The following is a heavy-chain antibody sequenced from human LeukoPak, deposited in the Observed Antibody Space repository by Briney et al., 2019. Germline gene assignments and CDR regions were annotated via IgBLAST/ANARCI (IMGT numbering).Heavy chain of an antibody. J-gene: IGHJ4*02. V-gene: IGHV1-2*02. CDR3: ARDGPSGTPEFDY. Sequence: ASVKISCKASGFSFYDNYQYLYWVRQALGQGLESMGCIHPKSGNTEYPQKFQGRVTLTRDTSINTAYMELRDLTSDDTAVYFCARDGPSGTPEFDYWGQGTLVTVSS. CDR2: IHPKSGNT. CDR1: GFSFYDNYQY.